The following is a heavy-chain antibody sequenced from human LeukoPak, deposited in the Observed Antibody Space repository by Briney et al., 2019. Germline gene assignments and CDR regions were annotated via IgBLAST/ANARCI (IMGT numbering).Heavy chain of an antibody. CDR2: IYPADSDI. CDR1: GYSINNYW. Sequence: GESLKISCKGSGYSINNYWIAWVRQIPGKGLEWGGIIYPADSDIRYSTSFQGQVTISADKSISTAYLQWNSLKASDTAMYYCARQEYCSGASCYTWFDPWGQGTLVTVSS. D-gene: IGHD2-15*01. V-gene: IGHV5-51*01. CDR3: ARQEYCSGASCYTWFDP. J-gene: IGHJ5*02.